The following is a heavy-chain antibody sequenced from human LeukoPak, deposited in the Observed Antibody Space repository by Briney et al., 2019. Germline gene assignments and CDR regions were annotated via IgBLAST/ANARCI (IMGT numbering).Heavy chain of an antibody. V-gene: IGHV3-23*01. CDR2: ISGSGGST. CDR3: AKVEIWFGELGFDY. Sequence: GGSLRLSCAASGFTFSNYVMSWVRQAPGKGLEWVSAISGSGGSTYYADSVKGRFTISRDNSKNTLYLQMNSLRAEDTAVYYCAKVEIWFGELGFDYWGQGTLVTVSS. CDR1: GFTFSNYV. D-gene: IGHD3-10*01. J-gene: IGHJ4*02.